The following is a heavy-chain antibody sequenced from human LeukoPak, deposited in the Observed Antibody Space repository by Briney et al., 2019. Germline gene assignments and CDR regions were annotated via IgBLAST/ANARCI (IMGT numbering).Heavy chain of an antibody. Sequence: PSETLSLTCTVSGGSLSSYYWSWIRQPPGKGLEWIGYIYYSGSTNYNPSLKSRVTISVDTSKNQFSLKLSSVTAADTAVYYCARDRELGYCSSTSCYRSYYYMDVWGKGTTVTVSS. V-gene: IGHV4-59*01. CDR3: ARDRELGYCSSTSCYRSYYYMDV. D-gene: IGHD2-2*02. CDR2: IYYSGST. CDR1: GGSLSSYY. J-gene: IGHJ6*03.